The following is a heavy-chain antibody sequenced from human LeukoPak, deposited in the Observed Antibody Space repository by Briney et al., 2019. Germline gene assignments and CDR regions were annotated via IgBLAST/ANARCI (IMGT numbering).Heavy chain of an antibody. D-gene: IGHD3-10*01. J-gene: IGHJ5*02. Sequence: PSETLFLTCAVSGGSISISSYYWGCIRQPPGKGLEWIGSVYYSGNTYYNPSLKSRVTISVDTSKNQFSLKLSSVTAADTAVYYCARLEYYYGSVDGNWFDPWGQGTLVTVSS. CDR3: ARLEYYYGSVDGNWFDP. CDR2: VYYSGNT. CDR1: GGSISISSYY. V-gene: IGHV4-39*01.